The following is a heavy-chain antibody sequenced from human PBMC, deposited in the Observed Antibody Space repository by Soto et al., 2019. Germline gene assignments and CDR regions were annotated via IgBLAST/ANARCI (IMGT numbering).Heavy chain of an antibody. V-gene: IGHV4-39*01. CDR3: AKHGLTAYMAYYFDL. D-gene: IGHD3-16*01. CDR2: IYYSRSS. J-gene: IGHJ4*02. Sequence: PSETLSLTCAVSGGSSSSPHDYWGWIRQSPGRGLEWIASIYYSRSSYYNPSLKSRITISVDTSKNQFSLNLTSVTAADTAVYYCAKHGLTAYMAYYFDLWGRGTLVTVSS. CDR1: GGSSSSPHDY.